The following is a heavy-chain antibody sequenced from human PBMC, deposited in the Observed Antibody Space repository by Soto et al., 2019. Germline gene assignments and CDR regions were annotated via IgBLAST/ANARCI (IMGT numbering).Heavy chain of an antibody. D-gene: IGHD3-3*01. V-gene: IGHV5-51*01. CDR3: ARRTGDFWSGYTYYFDY. CDR1: GYSFTSYW. CDR2: IYPGDSDT. Sequence: AGESLKISCKGSGYSFTSYWIGWVRQMPGKGLEWMGIIYPGDSDTRYSPSFQGQVTISADKSISTAYLQWSSLKASDTAMYYCARRTGDFWSGYTYYFDYWGQGTLVTVSS. J-gene: IGHJ4*02.